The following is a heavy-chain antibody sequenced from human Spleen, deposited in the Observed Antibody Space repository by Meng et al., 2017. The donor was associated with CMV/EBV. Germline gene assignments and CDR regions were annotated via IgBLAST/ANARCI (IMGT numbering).Heavy chain of an antibody. J-gene: IGHJ4*02. Sequence: GFPFKGSEMHWVRQSSGQGLEWVGRIKTRGDSYATAYSVEVRGTFTISRDDSKNTAYLQMNSLKTEDTAVYYCTRLLIAADGYGVDYWGQGTLVTVSS. CDR1: GFPFKGSE. CDR2: IKTRGDSYAT. V-gene: IGHV3-73*01. CDR3: TRLLIAADGYGVDY. D-gene: IGHD6-13*01.